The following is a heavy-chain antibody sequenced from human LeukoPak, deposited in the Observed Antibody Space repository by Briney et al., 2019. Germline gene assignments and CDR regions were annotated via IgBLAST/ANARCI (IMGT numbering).Heavy chain of an antibody. CDR3: AREKRRDGYNYLDY. V-gene: IGHV4-38-2*02. D-gene: IGHD5-24*01. CDR1: GYSISSGYY. Sequence: SETLSLTCTVSGYSISSGYYWGWIRQPPGKGLEWIGRIYTSGSTNYNPSLKSRVTISVDTSKNQFSLKLSSVTAADTAVYYCAREKRRDGYNYLDYWGQGTLVTVSS. CDR2: IYTSGST. J-gene: IGHJ4*02.